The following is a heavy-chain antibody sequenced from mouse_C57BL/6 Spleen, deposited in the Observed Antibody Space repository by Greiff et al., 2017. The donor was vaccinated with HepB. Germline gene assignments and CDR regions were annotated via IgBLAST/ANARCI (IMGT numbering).Heavy chain of an antibody. CDR1: GYTFTSYW. J-gene: IGHJ1*03. CDR2: IDPSDSYT. CDR3: ARYYGSSYFDV. D-gene: IGHD1-1*01. V-gene: IGHV1-69*01. Sequence: QVQLKQPGAELVMPGASVKLSCKASGYTFTSYWMHWVKQRPGQGLEWIGEIDPSDSYTNYNQKFKGKSTLTVDKSSSTAYMQLSSLTSEDSAVYYCARYYGSSYFDVWGTGTTVTVSS.